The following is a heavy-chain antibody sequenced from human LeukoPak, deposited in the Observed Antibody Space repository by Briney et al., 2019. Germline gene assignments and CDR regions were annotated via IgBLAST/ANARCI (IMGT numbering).Heavy chain of an antibody. D-gene: IGHD4-11*01. CDR1: GFSFSSSW. Sequence: GGSLRLSCTASGFSFSSSWMSWVRQAPGKGLEWVANIKYDGSEKYYVDSVKGRFTISRDNAKNSLYLQMDSLGAEDTAVYFCARSTVTVTPKSFDIWGQGTMVTVSS. CDR2: IKYDGSEK. J-gene: IGHJ3*02. V-gene: IGHV3-7*01. CDR3: ARSTVTVTPKSFDI.